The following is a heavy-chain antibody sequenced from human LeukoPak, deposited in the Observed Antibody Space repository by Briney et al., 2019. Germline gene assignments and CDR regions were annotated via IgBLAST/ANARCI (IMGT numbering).Heavy chain of an antibody. D-gene: IGHD2-2*01. J-gene: IGHJ4*02. CDR2: ISYDGSNK. Sequence: GRSLRLYCAASGFTFSSHAMHWVRQAPGKGLEWVAVISYDGSNKYYADSVKGRFTISRDNSKNTLYLQMNSLRAEDTAVYYCARGGDIVVVPAAMYVPYYFDYWGQGTLVTVSS. CDR1: GFTFSSHA. V-gene: IGHV3-30*04. CDR3: ARGGDIVVVPAAMYVPYYFDY.